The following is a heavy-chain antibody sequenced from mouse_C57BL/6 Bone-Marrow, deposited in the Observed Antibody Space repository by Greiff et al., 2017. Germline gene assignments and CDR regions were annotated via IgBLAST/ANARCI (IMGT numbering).Heavy chain of an antibody. D-gene: IGHD1-1*01. Sequence: EVQLQQSGPELVKPGASVKISCKASGYTFTDYYMNWVKQSHGKSLEWIGDINPNNGGTSYNQKFKGKATLTVDKSSSTAYMELRSLTSEDSAVYYCARKATTVVARGYYAMDYWGQGTSVTVSS. CDR1: GYTFTDYY. CDR2: INPNNGGT. J-gene: IGHJ4*01. CDR3: ARKATTVVARGYYAMDY. V-gene: IGHV1-26*01.